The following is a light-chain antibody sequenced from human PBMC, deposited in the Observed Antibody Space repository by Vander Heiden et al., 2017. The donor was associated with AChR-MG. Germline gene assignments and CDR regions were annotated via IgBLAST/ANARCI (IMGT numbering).Light chain of an antibody. CDR1: KLGDKY. V-gene: IGLV3-1*01. CDR2: QDS. Sequence: SYELTQPPSVSVSPGQTASITCSGDKLGDKYACWYQQKPGQSPVRVIYQDSKRPSGIPERFSGSNSGNTATLKISGTQAMDEADDYCQAWDSRTAYGVFGGGTKLTVL. J-gene: IGLJ2*01. CDR3: QAWDSRTAYGV.